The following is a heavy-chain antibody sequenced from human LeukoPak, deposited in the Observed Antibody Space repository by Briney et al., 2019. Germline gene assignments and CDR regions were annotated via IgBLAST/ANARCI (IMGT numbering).Heavy chain of an antibody. CDR2: IKPDGSEI. V-gene: IGHV3-7*01. D-gene: IGHD3-10*02. CDR1: GFSFSRYW. Sequence: GGSLRLSCAASGFSFSRYWMSWVRQAPVRGLEWVANIKPDGSEIYYVDSVKGRFTISRDNAKNAVYLHMNSLRAEDTAVYYCAELGITMIGGVWGKGTTVTISP. CDR3: AELGITMIGGV. J-gene: IGHJ6*04.